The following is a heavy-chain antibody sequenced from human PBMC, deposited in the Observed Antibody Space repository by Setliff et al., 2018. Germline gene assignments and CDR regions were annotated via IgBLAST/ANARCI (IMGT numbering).Heavy chain of an antibody. J-gene: IGHJ6*03. V-gene: IGHV7-4-1*02. D-gene: IGHD3-10*01. CDR1: GYTFSSYA. CDR3: ARASRFGTIVYKGYYYMDV. Sequence: VKVSCKASGYTFSSYAMGWMRQAPGQRLEWMGWINTNTGNPSYAQDFTGRLVFSLDTSVSTAYLQISSLKAEDTAVYYCARASRFGTIVYKGYYYMDVWGKGTTVTVSS. CDR2: INTNTGNP.